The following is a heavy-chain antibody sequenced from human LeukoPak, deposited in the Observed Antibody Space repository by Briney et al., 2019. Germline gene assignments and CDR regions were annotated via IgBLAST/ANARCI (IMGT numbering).Heavy chain of an antibody. Sequence: SGGSLRLSCAASGFTFSNAWMSWVRQAPGKGLEWVANIKQDGSEKYYVDSVKGRFTISRDNAKNSLYLQMNSLRAEDTAVYYCASHFVSSGWYPTTDAFDIWGQGTMVTVSS. D-gene: IGHD6-19*01. V-gene: IGHV3-7*01. CDR2: IKQDGSEK. J-gene: IGHJ3*02. CDR3: ASHFVSSGWYPTTDAFDI. CDR1: GFTFSNAW.